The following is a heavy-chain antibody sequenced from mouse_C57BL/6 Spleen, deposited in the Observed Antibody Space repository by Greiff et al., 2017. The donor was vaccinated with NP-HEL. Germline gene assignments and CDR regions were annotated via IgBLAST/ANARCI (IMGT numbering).Heavy chain of an antibody. Sequence: VQLQQSGPGLVAPSQSLSITCTVSGFSLTSYGVHWVRQPPGKGLEWLVVIWSDGSTTYNSALKSRLSLSKDNSKSQVFLKMNSLQTDDTAMYYCARVDGYYYAMDYWGQGTSVTVSS. V-gene: IGHV2-6*03. D-gene: IGHD2-3*01. CDR2: IWSDGST. J-gene: IGHJ4*01. CDR1: GFSLTSYG. CDR3: ARVDGYYYAMDY.